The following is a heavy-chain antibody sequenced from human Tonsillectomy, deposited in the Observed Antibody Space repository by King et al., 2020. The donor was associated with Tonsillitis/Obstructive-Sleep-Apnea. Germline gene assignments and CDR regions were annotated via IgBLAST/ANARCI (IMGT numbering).Heavy chain of an antibody. CDR1: GFTFSNAW. CDR3: TTGDSSSWPPPNDAFDI. CDR2: IKSKTDGGTT. Sequence: VQLVESGGGLVKPGGSLRLSCAASGFTFSNAWMNWVRQAPGKGLEWVGRIKSKTDGGTTDYAAPVKGRFTISRDDSKNTLYLQMNSLKTEDTAVYYCTTGDSSSWPPPNDAFDIWGQGTMVTVSS. J-gene: IGHJ3*02. V-gene: IGHV3-15*07. D-gene: IGHD6-13*01.